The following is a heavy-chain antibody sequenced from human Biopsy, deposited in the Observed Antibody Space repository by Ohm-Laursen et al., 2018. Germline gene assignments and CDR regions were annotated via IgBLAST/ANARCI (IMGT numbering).Heavy chain of an antibody. Sequence: ASVKVSCKASGFTFSSSAVQWVRQARGQRLEWIGWIVVGSGHTDYAQKFQERVTTTRDMSTSTAYMELTSLRSEDTAVYYCAATSTLYYYYYAMDVWDQGTTITVSS. CDR2: IVVGSGHT. CDR1: GFTFSSSA. V-gene: IGHV1-58*01. CDR3: AATSTLYYYYYAMDV. J-gene: IGHJ6*02.